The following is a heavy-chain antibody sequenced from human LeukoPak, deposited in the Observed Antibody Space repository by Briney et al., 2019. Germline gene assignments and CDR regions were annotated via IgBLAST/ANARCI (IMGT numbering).Heavy chain of an antibody. V-gene: IGHV4-38-2*02. CDR3: ARGYYDYVWGSYRNAFDI. Sequence: PSETLSLTCTVSGYSISSGYYRAWIRQPPGKGLEWIGSIYHSGSTYYNPSLKSRVTISVDTSKNQFSLKLSSVTAADTAVYYCARGYYDYVWGSYRNAFDIWGQGTMVTVSS. CDR2: IYHSGST. CDR1: GYSISSGYY. J-gene: IGHJ3*02. D-gene: IGHD3-16*02.